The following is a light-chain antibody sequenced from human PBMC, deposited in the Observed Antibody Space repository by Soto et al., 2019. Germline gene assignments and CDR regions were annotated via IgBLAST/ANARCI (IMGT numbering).Light chain of an antibody. V-gene: IGLV2-11*01. Sequence: QSALTQPRSVSGSPGQSVTISCSGTSSDVGGYEYVSWYQQHPGKAPRLLIYHVGQRPSGVPDRFSGSKSGTTASLTFSGLQTEDEADYYCSSYTTSSTLVFGGGTKLTVL. CDR3: SSYTTSSTLV. CDR2: HVG. CDR1: SSDVGGYEY. J-gene: IGLJ2*01.